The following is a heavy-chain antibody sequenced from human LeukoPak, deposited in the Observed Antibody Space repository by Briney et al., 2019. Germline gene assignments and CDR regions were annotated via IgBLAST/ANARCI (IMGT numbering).Heavy chain of an antibody. D-gene: IGHD6-25*01. CDR3: AKDKGQRDN. J-gene: IGHJ4*02. CDR1: GFTVSSNY. V-gene: IGHV3-23*01. CDR2: ISGSGGST. Sequence: PGGSLRLSCAASGFTVSSNYMSWVRQAPGKGLEWVSVISGSGGSTYYADSVKGRFTISRDNSKNTVYLQMNSLRAEDTAVYYCAKDKGQRDNWGQGTLVTVSS.